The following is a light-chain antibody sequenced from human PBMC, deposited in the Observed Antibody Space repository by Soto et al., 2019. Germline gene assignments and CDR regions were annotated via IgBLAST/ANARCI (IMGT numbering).Light chain of an antibody. V-gene: IGKV3-15*01. CDR3: QQYNRWPPYT. Sequence: EIVMTQSPATLSLSPGERATLSCRSSQSVVRNLAWYQQKRGQSPRLLVYGAATRANGTTARLSGSGSGTECTLTIISLQSEDVAADYCQQYNRWPPYTFGQGTKVDI. CDR2: GAA. J-gene: IGKJ2*01. CDR1: QSVVRN.